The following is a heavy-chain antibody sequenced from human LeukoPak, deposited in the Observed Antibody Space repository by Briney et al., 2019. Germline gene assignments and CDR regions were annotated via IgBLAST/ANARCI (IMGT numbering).Heavy chain of an antibody. V-gene: IGHV2-5*02. Sequence: SGPTLVKPTQTLTLTCTFSGFSLSTNGLGVGWVRQPPGEALEWLAVVYSDNNKRFRPSLESRLTITKGTSENQVVLTMTNMDPMDTATYYCTHRRAAARPNYYDFWGQGILVTVSS. J-gene: IGHJ4*02. D-gene: IGHD6-6*01. CDR1: GFSLSTNGLG. CDR3: THRRAAARPNYYDF. CDR2: VYSDNNK.